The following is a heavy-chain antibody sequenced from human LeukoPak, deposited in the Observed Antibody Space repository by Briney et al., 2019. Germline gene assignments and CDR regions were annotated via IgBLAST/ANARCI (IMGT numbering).Heavy chain of an antibody. Sequence: SETLSLTCTVSGGSINNYYWSWIRQPPGKRLEWIGHISYSGNTNYNSSLRSRVTISVDTSNNQFSLRLSSVTAADTAVYYCARDSYTGSHFEDTFDIWGQGTMVTVSS. CDR3: ARDSYTGSHFEDTFDI. CDR1: GGSINNYY. CDR2: ISYSGNT. D-gene: IGHD1-26*01. V-gene: IGHV4-59*01. J-gene: IGHJ3*02.